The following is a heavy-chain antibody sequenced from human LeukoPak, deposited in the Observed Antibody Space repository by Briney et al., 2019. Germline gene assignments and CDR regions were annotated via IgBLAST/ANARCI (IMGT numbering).Heavy chain of an antibody. D-gene: IGHD3-16*01. CDR2: IYTGGTT. Sequence: PGGSLRLSCAASGFTVSGTHMSWVRQAPGKGLEWVSAIYTGGTTYYSDSVEGRFTISRDKSKSTLYLQMDSLRVEDTAVYYCARDQATSGGGLDSWGQGTLVTVSS. CDR3: ARDQATSGGGLDS. J-gene: IGHJ4*02. V-gene: IGHV3-53*01. CDR1: GFTVSGTH.